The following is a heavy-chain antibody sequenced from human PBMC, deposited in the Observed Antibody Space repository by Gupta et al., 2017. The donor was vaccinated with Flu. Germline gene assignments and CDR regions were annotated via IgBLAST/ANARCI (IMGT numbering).Heavy chain of an antibody. CDR1: GFTFNNAW. J-gene: IGHJ4*02. CDR3: TCHPTYYYDSSGYPDF. D-gene: IGHD3-22*01. CDR2: IRSISEGGIM. V-gene: IGHV3-15*01. Sequence: EVQLVASGVGLVKPGGSHSVSCAASGFTFNNAWMSGDRQGQGKGLEGVGCIRSISEGGIMDNAAPVKGRLTISIDDSKNTLFLQMNSLKTEDTAVYYCTCHPTYYYDSSGYPDFWGQGTLVTVSS.